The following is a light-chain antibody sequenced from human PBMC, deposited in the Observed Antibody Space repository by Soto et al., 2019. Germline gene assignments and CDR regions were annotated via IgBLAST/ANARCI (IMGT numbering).Light chain of an antibody. CDR3: RQYGSSRLT. CDR2: GAS. Sequence: EIVLTQSPGTLSLSPGERATLSCRASQSVSSSYLAWYQQNRGQAPRLLIYGASSRAPGIPDRFGGSGSGTDFTLTISRLEPEDFSVYYCRQYGSSRLTFGQGTKVEIK. J-gene: IGKJ1*01. V-gene: IGKV3-20*01. CDR1: QSVSSSY.